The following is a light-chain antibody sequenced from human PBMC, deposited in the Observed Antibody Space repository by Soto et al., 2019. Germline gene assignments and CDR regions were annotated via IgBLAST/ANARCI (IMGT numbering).Light chain of an antibody. J-gene: IGKJ1*01. V-gene: IGKV3D-15*01. CDR3: QQYNNMLWT. CDR2: GAS. CDR1: PSISST. Sequence: EIVMTQSPATLSVSPGERATLSCSASPSISSTLAWYQQKPGQAPMVLIDGASTRATGIPARFSGSGSGTEFTLTISSLQSEDYAVYYYQQYNNMLWTFGQGTKVEIK.